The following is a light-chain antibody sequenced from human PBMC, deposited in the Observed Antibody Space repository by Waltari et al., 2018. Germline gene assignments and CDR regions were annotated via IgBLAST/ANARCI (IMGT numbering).Light chain of an antibody. CDR2: GAS. CDR3: QQYNNWPPGT. J-gene: IGKJ1*01. CDR1: QSIGSS. Sequence: ETVVTQSPAPLSVSPGERATLSCRTSQSIGSSLAWYQQKPGQAPRLLIYGASTRATGIPARFSGSGSGTEFTLTISSLQSEDFAVYYCQQYNNWPPGTFGQGTKVEI. V-gene: IGKV3-15*01.